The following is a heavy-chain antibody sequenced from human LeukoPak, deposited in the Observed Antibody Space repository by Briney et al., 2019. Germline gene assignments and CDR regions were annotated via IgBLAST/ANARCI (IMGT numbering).Heavy chain of an antibody. V-gene: IGHV4-4*02. D-gene: IGHD4-17*01. CDR1: GGSISGSYW. CDR2: IYHTGTT. Sequence: MPSGTLSLTCAVSGGSISGSYWWTWVRQPPGKGLECIGEIYHTGTTNYNPSLRSRVTISLDTSKNQFSLKLSSVTAADTAVYYCARMGATMTTAYFDSWGQGTLVTVSS. J-gene: IGHJ4*02. CDR3: ARMGATMTTAYFDS.